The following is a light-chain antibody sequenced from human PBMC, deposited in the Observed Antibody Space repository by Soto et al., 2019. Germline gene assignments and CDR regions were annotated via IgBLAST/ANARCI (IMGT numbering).Light chain of an antibody. Sequence: EIVLTQSPATLSLSPGERATLSCRASQSVSSYLAWYQQQPGQAPRLLIYDASNRATGIPARSSGSGSGTDFTLTIISLEPEDFAVYYCQQRSHWPPWTFGQGTKVEIK. V-gene: IGKV3-11*01. CDR1: QSVSSY. CDR3: QQRSHWPPWT. J-gene: IGKJ1*01. CDR2: DAS.